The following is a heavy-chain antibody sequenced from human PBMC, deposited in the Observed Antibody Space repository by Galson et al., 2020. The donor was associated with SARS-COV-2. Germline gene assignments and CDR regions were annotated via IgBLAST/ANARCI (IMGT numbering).Heavy chain of an antibody. CDR1: GGSISSYY. V-gene: IGHV4-59*08. CDR2: IYYSGST. CDR3: ARHTFTVTHDANFDY. Sequence: ETSETLSLTCTVSGGSISSYYWSWIRQPPGKGLEWIGYIYYSGSTNYNPSLKSRVTISVDTSKNQFSLKLSSVTAADTAVYYCARHTFTVTHDANFDYWGQGTLVTVSS. J-gene: IGHJ4*02. D-gene: IGHD4-17*01.